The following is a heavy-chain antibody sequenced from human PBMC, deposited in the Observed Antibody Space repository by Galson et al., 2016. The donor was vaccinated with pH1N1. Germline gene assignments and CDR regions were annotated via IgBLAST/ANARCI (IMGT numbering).Heavy chain of an antibody. D-gene: IGHD4-17*01. Sequence: SLRLSCAASGFTVSSNYMSWVRQAPGKGLGWVSLIYSGGSTYYADAVKGRFTISRDSSKNTLYFQMNSLRAEDTAVYYCACRSPTGYYYHHSMDVWGQGTTVTVSS. CDR2: IYSGGST. CDR1: GFTVSSNY. J-gene: IGHJ6*02. CDR3: ACRSPTGYYYHHSMDV. V-gene: IGHV3-53*01.